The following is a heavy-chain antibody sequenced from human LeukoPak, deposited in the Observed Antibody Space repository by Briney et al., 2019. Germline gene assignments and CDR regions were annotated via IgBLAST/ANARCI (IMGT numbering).Heavy chain of an antibody. Sequence: GESLKISCKGSGYSFTSYWIGWVRQMPGKGLEWMGIIYPGDSDTRYSPSFQGQVTISADKSISTAYLQWSSLKASDTAMYYCARGAIVGATYYYYYYMVVWGKGTTVTVSS. D-gene: IGHD1-26*01. CDR2: IYPGDSDT. CDR1: GYSFTSYW. V-gene: IGHV5-51*01. CDR3: ARGAIVGATYYYYYYMVV. J-gene: IGHJ6*03.